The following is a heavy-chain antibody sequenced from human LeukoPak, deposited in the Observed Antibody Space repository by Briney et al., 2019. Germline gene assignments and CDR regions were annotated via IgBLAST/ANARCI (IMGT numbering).Heavy chain of an antibody. Sequence: SSETLSLTCAVYGGSFSGYYWSWIRQPPGKGLEWIGEINHSGSTNYNPSLKSRVTISVDTSKNQFSLKLSSVAAADTAVYYCARRRIMIFGVVQMRFDPWGQGTLVTVSS. CDR3: ARRRIMIFGVVQMRFDP. V-gene: IGHV4-34*01. CDR2: INHSGST. CDR1: GGSFSGYY. J-gene: IGHJ5*02. D-gene: IGHD3-3*01.